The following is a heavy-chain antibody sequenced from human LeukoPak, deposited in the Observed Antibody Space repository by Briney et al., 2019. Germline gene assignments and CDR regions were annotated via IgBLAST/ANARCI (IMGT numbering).Heavy chain of an antibody. CDR3: ARARSGKNDAFDI. Sequence: PSETLSLTCAVYGGSFSGYYWSWLRQPPGKGLEWIGEINHSGSTNYNPSLKSRVTISVDTSKNQFSLKLSSVTAADTAVYYCARARSGKNDAFDIWGQGTMVTVSS. CDR2: INHSGST. D-gene: IGHD6-25*01. V-gene: IGHV4-34*01. J-gene: IGHJ3*02. CDR1: GGSFSGYY.